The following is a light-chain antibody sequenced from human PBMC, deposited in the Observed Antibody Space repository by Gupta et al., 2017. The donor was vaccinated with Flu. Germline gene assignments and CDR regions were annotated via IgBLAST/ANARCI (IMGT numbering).Light chain of an antibody. V-gene: IGLV3-10*01. Sequence: SYELTQPPSVSVSPGQTARITCSGDALPKKCSYWYQQKSGQAPVLVIYVDSKRPSGIPERFSGSTSWTMATLTTSGAQVEDETDYDDYSTDSSGNKYSVFGGGTKLTVL. CDR3: YSTDSSGNKYSV. CDR1: ALPKKC. J-gene: IGLJ2*01. CDR2: VDS.